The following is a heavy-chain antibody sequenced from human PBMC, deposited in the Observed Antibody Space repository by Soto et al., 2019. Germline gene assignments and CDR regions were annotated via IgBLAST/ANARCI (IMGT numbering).Heavy chain of an antibody. CDR2: ISSSSSTI. J-gene: IGHJ6*02. Sequence: EVQLVESGGGLVQPGGSLRLSCAASGFTFSSYSMNWVRQAPGKGLEWVSYISSSSSTIYYADSVKGRFTISRDNAKNSLYLQMNSLRDEDTAVYYCARGPHFEYSSSPTYYYGMDVWGQGTTVTVSS. V-gene: IGHV3-48*02. D-gene: IGHD6-6*01. CDR3: ARGPHFEYSSSPTYYYGMDV. CDR1: GFTFSSYS.